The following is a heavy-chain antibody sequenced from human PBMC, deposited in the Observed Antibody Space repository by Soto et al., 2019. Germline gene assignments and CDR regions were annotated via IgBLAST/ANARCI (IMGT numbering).Heavy chain of an antibody. CDR3: ARDEVTGGGGYNSNAFDI. J-gene: IGHJ3*02. CDR1: GGSISSGGYY. Sequence: SKTLSLNCTVSGGSISSGGYYWSWIRQHPGKGLEWIGYIYYSGSTYYNPSLKSRVTISVDTSKNQFSLKLSSVTAADTAVYYCARDEVTGGGGYNSNAFDIWGQGTMVTVSS. CDR2: IYYSGST. V-gene: IGHV4-31*03. D-gene: IGHD5-12*01.